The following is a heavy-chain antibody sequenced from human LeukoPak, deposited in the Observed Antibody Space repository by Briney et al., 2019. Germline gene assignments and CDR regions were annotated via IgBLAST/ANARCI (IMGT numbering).Heavy chain of an antibody. CDR3: ASSEYYDFWSGPHAFDI. Sequence: SQTLSLTCAVSGGSISSGGYSWSWIRQPPGKGLEWIGYIYHSGSTNYNPSLKSRVTISVDTSKNQFSLKLSSVTAADTAVYYCASSEYYDFWSGPHAFDIWGQGTMVTVSS. J-gene: IGHJ3*02. V-gene: IGHV4-30-2*02. CDR2: IYHSGST. CDR1: GGSISSGGYS. D-gene: IGHD3-3*01.